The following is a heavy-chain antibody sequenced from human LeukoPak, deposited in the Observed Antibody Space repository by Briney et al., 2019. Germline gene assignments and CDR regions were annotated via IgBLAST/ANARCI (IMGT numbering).Heavy chain of an antibody. CDR1: GFTFSSYW. D-gene: IGHD6-13*01. CDR2: IKKDGSEK. V-gene: IGHV3-7*03. Sequence: GGSLRLSCAASGFTFSSYWMSWVRQAPGKGLEWVANIKKDGSEKYYVDSVKGRFTISRDNAKNSLYLQMNSLRAEDTALYYCTKDRGASWYRDLDIWGQGTRVTVSS. CDR3: TKDRGASWYRDLDI. J-gene: IGHJ3*02.